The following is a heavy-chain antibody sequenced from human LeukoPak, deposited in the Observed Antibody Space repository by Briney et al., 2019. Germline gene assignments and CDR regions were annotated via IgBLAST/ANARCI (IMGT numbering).Heavy chain of an antibody. CDR3: AKDLLGQVAAAGTSGE. D-gene: IGHD6-13*01. Sequence: LTGGSLRLSCAASGFTFSSYAMSWVRQAPGKGLEWVSAISGSGGSTYYADSVKGRFTISRDNSKNTLYLQMNSLRAEDTAVYYCAKDLLGQVAAAGTSGEWGQGTLVTVSS. V-gene: IGHV3-23*01. CDR2: ISGSGGST. J-gene: IGHJ4*02. CDR1: GFTFSSYA.